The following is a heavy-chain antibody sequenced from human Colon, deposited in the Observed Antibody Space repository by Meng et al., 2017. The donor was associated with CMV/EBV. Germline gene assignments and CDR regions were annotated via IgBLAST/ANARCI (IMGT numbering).Heavy chain of an antibody. V-gene: IGHV1-2*02. CDR1: GYIFTDYF. D-gene: IGHD2-8*02. CDR2: INPKSGGI. CDR3: AREGGRECTGNVCYIGAIWFDP. Sequence: ASVKVSCKASGYIFTDYFLHWVRQAPGQGLEWMGWINPKSGGISFEEKFQGRLTMTRDTSSSTVYMELTSLRSDDTAMYYCAREGGRECTGNVCYIGAIWFDPWGQGTTVTVSS. J-gene: IGHJ5*01.